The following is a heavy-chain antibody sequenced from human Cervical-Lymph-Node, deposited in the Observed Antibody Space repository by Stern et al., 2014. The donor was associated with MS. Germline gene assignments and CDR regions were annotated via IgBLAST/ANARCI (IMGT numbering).Heavy chain of an antibody. CDR2: INHSGST. Sequence: QVQLQQWGAGLLKPSETLSLTCAVYGGSFSGYYWSWIRQPPGKGLEWIGEINHSGSTNYNPSLKSRVTISVDTSKNQFSLKLSSVTAADTAVYYCARGGYSYGYSYWGQGTLVTVSS. J-gene: IGHJ4*02. D-gene: IGHD5-18*01. CDR3: ARGGYSYGYSY. V-gene: IGHV4-34*01. CDR1: GGSFSGYY.